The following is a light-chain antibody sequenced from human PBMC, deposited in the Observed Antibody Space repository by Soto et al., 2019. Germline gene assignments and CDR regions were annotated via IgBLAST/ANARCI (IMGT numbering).Light chain of an antibody. V-gene: IGKV1-17*01. Sequence: IPMTQSPSSLSASVGDRVTITCRASQGITNDLGWYQQKPGEAPKRLIYAASTLQSGVPSRFSGSGSGTEFTLSISSLQPEDFATYYCQQFNNYPLTFGQGTRLEIK. CDR2: AAS. J-gene: IGKJ5*01. CDR1: QGITND. CDR3: QQFNNYPLT.